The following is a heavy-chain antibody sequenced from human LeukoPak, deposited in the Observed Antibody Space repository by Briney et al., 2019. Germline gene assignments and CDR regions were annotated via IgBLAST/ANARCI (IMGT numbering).Heavy chain of an antibody. D-gene: IGHD3-9*01. J-gene: IGHJ4*02. Sequence: GRSQRLSCTASGFTFGDYAMSWFRQAPGKGLEWVGFIRSKAYGGTTEYAASVKGRFTISRDDSKSIAYLQMNSLKTEDTAVYYCAKDGGSLLRYFDWLGCFDYWGQGTLVTVSS. V-gene: IGHV3-49*03. CDR2: IRSKAYGGTT. CDR1: GFTFGDYA. CDR3: AKDGGSLLRYFDWLGCFDY.